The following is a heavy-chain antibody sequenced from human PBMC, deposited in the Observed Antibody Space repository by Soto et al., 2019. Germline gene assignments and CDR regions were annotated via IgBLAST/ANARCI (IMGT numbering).Heavy chain of an antibody. V-gene: IGHV4-39*01. Sequence: SLTCTVSGGSISSSSYYWGWIRQPPGKGLEWIGSIYYSGSTYYNPSLKSRVTISVDTSKNQFSLKLSSVTAADTAVYYCARLGVAAAGTGYYFDYWGQGTLVTVSS. CDR1: GGSISSSSYY. CDR3: ARLGVAAAGTGYYFDY. D-gene: IGHD6-13*01. J-gene: IGHJ4*02. CDR2: IYYSGST.